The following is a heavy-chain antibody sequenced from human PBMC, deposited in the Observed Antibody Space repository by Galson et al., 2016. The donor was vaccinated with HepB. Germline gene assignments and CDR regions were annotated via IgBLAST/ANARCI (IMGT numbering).Heavy chain of an antibody. Sequence: SLRLSCAASGFAFSSFTMNWVRQAPGKGLEWVSSISSSSNYIYYADSVKGRFTISRDNTKKSLYLHMNSLRAEDTALYYCARASTGYYFDGSGADWGQGTLVTVSS. J-gene: IGHJ4*02. CDR1: GFAFSSFT. CDR3: ARASTGYYFDGSGAD. CDR2: ISSSSNYI. D-gene: IGHD3-22*01. V-gene: IGHV3-21*01.